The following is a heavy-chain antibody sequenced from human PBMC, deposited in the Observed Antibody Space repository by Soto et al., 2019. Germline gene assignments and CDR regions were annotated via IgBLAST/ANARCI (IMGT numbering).Heavy chain of an antibody. J-gene: IGHJ4*02. CDR1: GFTFSSYA. CDR3: AYSSTPFDY. Sequence: EVQLLESGGGLVQPGGSLRLSCAASGFTFSSYAMSWVRQAPGKGLEWVSAISGSGGSTYYPDSVKGRFTVSRDNSKNTLYLQMSSLRAEDTAVYYCAYSSTPFDYWGQGTLVTVSS. V-gene: IGHV3-23*01. CDR2: ISGSGGST. D-gene: IGHD6-13*01.